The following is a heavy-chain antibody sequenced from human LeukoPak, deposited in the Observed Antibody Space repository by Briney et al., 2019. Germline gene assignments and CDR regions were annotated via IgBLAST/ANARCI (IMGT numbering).Heavy chain of an antibody. CDR3: ARTSGRWLVHHY. D-gene: IGHD6-19*01. V-gene: IGHV4-34*01. CDR1: GGSFGGYY. J-gene: IGHJ4*02. Sequence: PSETLSLTCAVYGGSFGGYYWSWIRQPPGKGLEWIGEINHSGSTNYNPSLKSRVTISVDTSKNQFSLKLSSVTAADTAVYYCARTSGRWLVHHYWGQGTLVTVSS. CDR2: INHSGST.